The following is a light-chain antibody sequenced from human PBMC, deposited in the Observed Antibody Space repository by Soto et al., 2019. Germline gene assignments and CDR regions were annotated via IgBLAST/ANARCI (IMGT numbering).Light chain of an antibody. CDR1: QNVTSSY. Sequence: EIVLTQSPGTLSLSPGERATLSCRASQNVTSSYLAWYQQKPGQAPRLLIYGASSRATGIPDRFSGSGSGTDFTLTISRLEPEDFAVYYCQQYGSSLTWTFGQGTKVDNK. CDR2: GAS. J-gene: IGKJ1*01. CDR3: QQYGSSLTWT. V-gene: IGKV3-20*01.